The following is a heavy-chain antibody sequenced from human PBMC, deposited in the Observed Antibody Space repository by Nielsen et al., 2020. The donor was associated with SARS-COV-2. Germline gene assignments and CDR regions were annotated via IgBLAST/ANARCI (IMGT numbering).Heavy chain of an antibody. CDR3: AGGYNYGSPFHP. J-gene: IGHJ5*02. D-gene: IGHD5-18*01. CDR1: GGSISSADHY. V-gene: IGHV4-30-4*01. Sequence: SETLSLTCTVSGGSISSADHYWSWIRQPPGKGLEWIGHIYYSGGTYNNPSLRSRVTISLDMSKNQFSLNLTSVTAADTAVYYCAGGYNYGSPFHPWGQGTLVTVSS. CDR2: IYYSGGT.